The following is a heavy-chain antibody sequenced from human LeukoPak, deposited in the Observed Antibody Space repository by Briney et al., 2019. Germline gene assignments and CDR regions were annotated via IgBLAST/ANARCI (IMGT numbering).Heavy chain of an antibody. J-gene: IGHJ4*02. Sequence: GGSLRLSCVVSGFSFSDSYMTWIRQTPGKGLESLAYISGSGHDIYYTDSVKGRFTISRDNAKDSLYLQMNGLRPEDTALYYCSTDPRLLIYWGQGTLVTVSS. V-gene: IGHV3-11*01. CDR1: GFSFSDSY. D-gene: IGHD2-8*01. CDR2: ISGSGHDI. CDR3: STDPRLLIY.